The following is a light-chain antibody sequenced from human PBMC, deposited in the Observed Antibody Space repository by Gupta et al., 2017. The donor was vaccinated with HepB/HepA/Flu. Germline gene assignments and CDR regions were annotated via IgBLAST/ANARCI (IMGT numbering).Light chain of an antibody. V-gene: IGKV2-28*01. CDR1: QGLLHGNGYNY. CDR2: WGS. CDR3: RQALQIPIT. J-gene: IGKJ4*01. Sequence: IVMTQSPLALPVTPGEPASISCRPNQGLLHGNGYNYLDWYLQKRGQSPQLLIYWGSNRAFGVPDRFSGSGSGTDFTLKISRVEAEDVGVYYCRQALQIPITFGGGTKVEIK.